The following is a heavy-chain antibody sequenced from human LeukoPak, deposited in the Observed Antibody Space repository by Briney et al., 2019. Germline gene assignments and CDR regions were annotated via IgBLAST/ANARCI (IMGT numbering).Heavy chain of an antibody. J-gene: IGHJ5*02. Sequence: GGSLRLSCAASGFTFSSYAMSWVRKPPRQGLDWVSAISGSGGSTYYADSVKGRLTISKDNSKNTLYLQMTSLRAEDTAVYYCAKLSKGWFDPWGQGTLVTVSS. CDR2: ISGSGGST. CDR3: AKLSKGWFDP. V-gene: IGHV3-23*01. CDR1: GFTFSSYA.